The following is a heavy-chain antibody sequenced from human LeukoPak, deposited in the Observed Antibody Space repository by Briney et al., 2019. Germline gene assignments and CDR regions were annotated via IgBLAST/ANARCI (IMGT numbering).Heavy chain of an antibody. CDR3: ARDRAYYGSGRDHFDY. V-gene: IGHV3-21*01. CDR1: GFTFSTNA. Sequence: GGSLRLSCAASGFTFSTNAMTWVRQAPGKGLEWVPSLSFVTTYIYYADSVKGRFTISRDNAKNSLYLQMNSLRADDTAVYYCARDRAYYGSGRDHFDYWGQGTLVTVSS. D-gene: IGHD3-10*01. CDR2: LSFVTTYI. J-gene: IGHJ4*02.